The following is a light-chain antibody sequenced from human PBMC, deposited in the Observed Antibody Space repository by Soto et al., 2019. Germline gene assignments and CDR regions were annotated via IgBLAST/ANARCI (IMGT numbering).Light chain of an antibody. CDR3: AAWDNGLNALV. CDR2: NNN. CDR1: SSNIGSNT. Sequence: QSVLTQPPSASGTPGQRVTISCSGSSSNIGSNTVNWYQQLPGTAPKLLIYNNNQRPSGVPDRFSGSKSGTSASLAISGLQSEDEADYYCAAWDNGLNALVFGTGTKLTVL. V-gene: IGLV1-44*01. J-gene: IGLJ1*01.